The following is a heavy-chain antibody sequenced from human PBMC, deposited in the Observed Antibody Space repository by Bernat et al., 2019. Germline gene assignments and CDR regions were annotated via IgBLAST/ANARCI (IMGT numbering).Heavy chain of an antibody. CDR2: ISSSGSTI. J-gene: IGHJ4*02. V-gene: IGHV3-48*03. CDR1: GFTFSSYE. D-gene: IGHD6-19*01. Sequence: EVQLVESGGGLVQPGGSLRLSCAASGFTFSSYEMNWVRQAPGKGLGWVAYISSSGSTIYYADSVKGRFTISRDNAKNSLYLQMNSLRAEDTAVYYCAREALSEQWLVPDFYYWGQGTLVTVSS. CDR3: AREALSEQWLVPDFYY.